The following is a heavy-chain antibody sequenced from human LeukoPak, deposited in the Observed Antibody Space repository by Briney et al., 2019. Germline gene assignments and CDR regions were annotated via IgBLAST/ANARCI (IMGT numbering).Heavy chain of an antibody. CDR3: AKDVRLVRGVNYGSIIDYFDY. D-gene: IGHD3-10*01. CDR1: GVYW. J-gene: IGHJ4*02. CDR2: ISGSGGST. Sequence: PGGSLRLSCAVSGVYWMSWVRQAPGKGLEWVSAISGSGGSTYYADSVRGRFTISRDNSKNTLYLQMNSLRAEDTAVYYCAKDVRLVRGVNYGSIIDYFDYWGQGTLVTVSS. V-gene: IGHV3-23*01.